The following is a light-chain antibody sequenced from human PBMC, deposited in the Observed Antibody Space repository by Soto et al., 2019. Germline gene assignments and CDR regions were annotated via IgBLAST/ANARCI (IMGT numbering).Light chain of an antibody. J-gene: IGKJ1*01. V-gene: IGKV1-6*01. CDR3: LQDYNYPWT. Sequence: AIQMTQSPSSLSASVGDRVTITCRASQGIRNDLGWYQQKPRKAPKLLIYAASSLQSGVPSRFSGSGSGTDFTLNISSLQPEDFAMYYCLQDYNYPWTFGQGTKVEIK. CDR1: QGIRND. CDR2: AAS.